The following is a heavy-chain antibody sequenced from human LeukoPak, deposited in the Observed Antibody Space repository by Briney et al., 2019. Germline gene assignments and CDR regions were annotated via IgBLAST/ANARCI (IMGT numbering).Heavy chain of an antibody. CDR1: GFTFSSYG. CDR3: AKKKDDFWSGYGGSDY. J-gene: IGHJ4*02. D-gene: IGHD3-3*01. V-gene: IGHV3-30*02. CDR2: IRYDGSNK. Sequence: LSGGSLRLSCAASGFTFSSYGMQWVRQAPGKGLEWVAFIRYDGSNKYYADSVKGRFTISSDNSKNTLYLQMNSLRAEDTAVYYCAKKKDDFWSGYGGSDYWGQGTLVTVSS.